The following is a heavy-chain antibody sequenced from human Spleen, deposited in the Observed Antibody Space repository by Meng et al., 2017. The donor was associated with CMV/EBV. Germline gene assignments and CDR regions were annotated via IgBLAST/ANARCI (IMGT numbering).Heavy chain of an antibody. CDR1: GGSLSSGGYS. V-gene: IGHV4-31*02. Sequence: VSGGSLSSGGYSWNWIRQYPGKGLEWIGNIYNSGRTYYKTSLKSRVNISIDPSKNQFSLKVNSVTAADTAAYYCARGISGTTDLLGHWGQGTLVTVSS. D-gene: IGHD1-7*01. J-gene: IGHJ4*02. CDR2: IYNSGRT. CDR3: ARGISGTTDLLGH.